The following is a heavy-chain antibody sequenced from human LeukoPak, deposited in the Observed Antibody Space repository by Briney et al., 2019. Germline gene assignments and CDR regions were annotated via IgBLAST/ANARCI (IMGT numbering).Heavy chain of an antibody. CDR1: GYTFTSFG. CDR3: ARGAWFGAAKQWLVRGGAFDI. Sequence: ASVKVSCKASGYTFTSFGISWVRQAPGQGLEWMGWISAYNGNTNYAQKLQGRVTMTTDTSTSTAYMELRSLRSDDTAVYYCARGAWFGAAKQWLVRGGAFDIWGQGTMVTVSS. V-gene: IGHV1-18*01. CDR2: ISAYNGNT. J-gene: IGHJ3*02. D-gene: IGHD6-19*01.